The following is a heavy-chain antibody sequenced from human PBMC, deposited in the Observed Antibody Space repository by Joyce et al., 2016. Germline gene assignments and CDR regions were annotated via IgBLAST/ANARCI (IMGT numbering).Heavy chain of an antibody. CDR3: ARSSYTNGIFDY. J-gene: IGHJ4*02. V-gene: IGHV3-21*01. CDR1: GFTFSSYS. Sequence: EVQLVEAGGGMVKPGGSLRLSCAATGFTFSSYSMSWGRQAQGKGVDWVSSISSSSSYIKYTDSVKGRFTISRDNAKNSLYLQMNSLRVEDTSVYYCARSSYTNGIFDYWGQGTMVTVSS. D-gene: IGHD2-8*01. CDR2: ISSSSSYI.